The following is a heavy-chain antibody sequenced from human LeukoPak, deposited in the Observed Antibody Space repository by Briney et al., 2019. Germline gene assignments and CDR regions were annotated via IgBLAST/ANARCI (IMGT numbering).Heavy chain of an antibody. D-gene: IGHD2-2*01. V-gene: IGHV4-61*02. CDR2: IYNSGNT. CDR3: ARDNELLYCSSSSCGGFDI. Sequence: SETLSLTCTVSGGSISSSSYYWGWIRQPAGKGLEWIGRIYNSGNTNYNPSLKSRVTMSVDTSKNQFSLKLNSVTAADTAMYYCARDNELLYCSSSSCGGFDIWGQGTMVTVSS. J-gene: IGHJ3*02. CDR1: GGSISSSSYY.